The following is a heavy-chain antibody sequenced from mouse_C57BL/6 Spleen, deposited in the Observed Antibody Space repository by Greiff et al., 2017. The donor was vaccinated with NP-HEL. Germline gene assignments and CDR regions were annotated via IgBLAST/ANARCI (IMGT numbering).Heavy chain of an antibody. CDR3: ARHGVLPYAMDY. J-gene: IGHJ4*01. Sequence: EVMLVESGGDLVKPGGSLKLSCAASGFTFSSYGMSWVRQTPDKRLEWVATISSGGSYTYYPDSVKGRFTISRDNAKNTLYLQMSSLKSEDTAMYYCARHGVLPYAMDYWGQGTSVTVSS. CDR2: ISSGGSYT. D-gene: IGHD2-1*01. V-gene: IGHV5-6*01. CDR1: GFTFSSYG.